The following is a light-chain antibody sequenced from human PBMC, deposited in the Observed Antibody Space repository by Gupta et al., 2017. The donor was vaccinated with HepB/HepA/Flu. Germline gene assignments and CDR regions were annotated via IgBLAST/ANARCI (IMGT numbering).Light chain of an antibody. CDR1: QSISSY. V-gene: IGKV1-39*01. CDR3: QQSYRTPIT. J-gene: IGKJ5*01. CDR2: AAS. Sequence: DIQMTQSPSSLSASVGDRVTITCRASQSISSYFNWYQQKPGQAPKLLIYAASSLQSGVPSRFSGSGSGTDFTTTISSLQPEDFATYYCQQSYRTPITFGQGTRLEIK.